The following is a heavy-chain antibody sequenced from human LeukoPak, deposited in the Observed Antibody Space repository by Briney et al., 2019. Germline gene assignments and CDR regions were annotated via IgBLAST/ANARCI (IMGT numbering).Heavy chain of an antibody. CDR3: ARTAARRFDY. J-gene: IGHJ4*02. CDR2: INPTGGST. D-gene: IGHD6-6*01. Sequence: VKVSCKASGXXXXSYXXHWVRXAXGQGLEWMGIINPTGGSTTYAQKFQGRVTMTRDTSTSTVYMELSSLRSDDTAVYYCARTAARRFDYWGQGTLVTVSS. V-gene: IGHV1-46*01. CDR1: GXXXXSYX.